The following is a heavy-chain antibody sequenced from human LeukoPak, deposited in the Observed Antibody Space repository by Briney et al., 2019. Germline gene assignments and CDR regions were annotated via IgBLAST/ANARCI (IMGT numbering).Heavy chain of an antibody. D-gene: IGHD5-24*01. CDR2: IYHTGST. Sequence: SETLSLTCTVSGGSISSGYYWGWIRQPPGKGLEWIGSIYHTGSTYYNPSLKSRVTISVDTSKNQFSLNLSSVTAADTAVYYCARGGDGYTSDYWGQGTLVTVSS. V-gene: IGHV4-38-2*02. CDR1: GGSISSGYY. CDR3: ARGGDGYTSDY. J-gene: IGHJ4*02.